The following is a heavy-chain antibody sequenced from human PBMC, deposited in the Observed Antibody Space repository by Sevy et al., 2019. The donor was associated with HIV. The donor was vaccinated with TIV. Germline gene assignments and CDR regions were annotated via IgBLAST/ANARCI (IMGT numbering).Heavy chain of an antibody. Sequence: GGSLRLSCAASGFTFNNYAMHWVRQAPGKGLEWVAVISYDGSNKYYADSVKGRFTISRDNSKNTLFLQMNSLRAQDTAVYYCAGVEAAGPDYYYYYGMDVWGQGTTVTVSS. V-gene: IGHV3-30-3*01. CDR2: ISYDGSNK. J-gene: IGHJ6*02. D-gene: IGHD6-13*01. CDR3: AGVEAAGPDYYYYYGMDV. CDR1: GFTFNNYA.